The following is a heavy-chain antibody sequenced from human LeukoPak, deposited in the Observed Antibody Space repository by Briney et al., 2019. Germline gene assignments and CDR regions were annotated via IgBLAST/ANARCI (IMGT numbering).Heavy chain of an antibody. Sequence: PGGSLRLSCAASGFTFSSYGMHWVRQAPGKGLEWVAVIWYDGSNKYYADSVKGRFTISRDNSKNTLYLQMNSLRAEDTAVYYCARQGENWPFDFWGQGTLVTVSS. CDR1: GFTFSSYG. J-gene: IGHJ4*02. CDR3: ARQGENWPFDF. CDR2: IWYDGSNK. V-gene: IGHV3-33*01. D-gene: IGHD3-16*01.